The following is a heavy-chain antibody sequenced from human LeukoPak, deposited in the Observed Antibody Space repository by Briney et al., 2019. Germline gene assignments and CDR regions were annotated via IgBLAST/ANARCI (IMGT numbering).Heavy chain of an antibody. CDR1: GFSFTNYA. D-gene: IGHD2/OR15-2a*01. J-gene: IGHJ4*02. CDR2: IKEDGSEK. V-gene: IGHV3-7*01. CDR3: ARVGAGGGNYFRSYYDR. Sequence: PGGSLRLSCAASGFSFTNYAMSWVRQAPARGPEWVANIKEDGSEKNYVDSVKGRFSISRDNAENSLYLQMNSLRVEDTAMYYCARVGAGGGNYFRSYYDRWGQGTLVTVSS.